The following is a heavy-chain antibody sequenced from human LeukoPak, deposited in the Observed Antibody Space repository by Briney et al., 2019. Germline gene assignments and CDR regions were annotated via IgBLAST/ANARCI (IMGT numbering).Heavy chain of an antibody. V-gene: IGHV4-61*02. J-gene: IGHJ4*02. Sequence: PSQTLSLTCTVSGGSIRSGSYYWSWIRQPAGKGLEWIGRICNSGRTTYNPSLRRRVPISVDTSKNQYSQKLSSATAADTAVYYCARDGGSGSFDFDYWGQGTLVTVSS. D-gene: IGHD1-26*01. CDR2: ICNSGRT. CDR3: ARDGGSGSFDFDY. CDR1: GGSIRSGSYY.